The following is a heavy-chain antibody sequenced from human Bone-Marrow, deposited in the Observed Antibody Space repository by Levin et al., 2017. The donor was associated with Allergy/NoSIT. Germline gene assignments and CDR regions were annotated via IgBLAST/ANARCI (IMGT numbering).Heavy chain of an antibody. Sequence: SQTLSLTCAVSGASINSDHWWGWIRQAPGKGLEWLGYTYHTGGTYYNPSLKTRVTMSVDTSKNHVSLRVTSVTAVDTAVYYCVRSESGYFDYWGQGSLVTVSS. V-gene: IGHV4-28*01. CDR2: TYHTGGT. CDR1: GASINSDHW. J-gene: IGHJ4*02. CDR3: VRSESGYFDY. D-gene: IGHD1-26*01.